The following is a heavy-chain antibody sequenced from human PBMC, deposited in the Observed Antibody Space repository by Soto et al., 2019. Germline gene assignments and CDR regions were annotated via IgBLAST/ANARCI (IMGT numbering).Heavy chain of an antibody. D-gene: IGHD2-2*01. CDR3: AKGIVVPAADPSYYYYGMDV. V-gene: IGHV3-23*01. CDR2: ISGSGGST. J-gene: IGHJ6*02. CDR1: GFTFSSYA. Sequence: LRLSCAASGFTFSSYAMSWVRQAPGKGREWVSAISGSGGSTYYADSVKGRFTISRDNSKNTLYLQMNSLRAEDTAVYYCAKGIVVPAADPSYYYYGMDVWGQGTTVTVSS.